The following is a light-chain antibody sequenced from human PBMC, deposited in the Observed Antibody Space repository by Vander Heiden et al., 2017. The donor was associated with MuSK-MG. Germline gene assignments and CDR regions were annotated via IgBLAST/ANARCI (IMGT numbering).Light chain of an antibody. CDR2: KAS. CDR1: QFISAW. V-gene: IGKV1-5*03. CDR3: QQYQSYPWT. J-gene: IGKJ1*01. Sequence: DLQMTQSPSTLSASVGDRINITCRASQFISAWLAWYQQKPGNAPNLLIYKASNLETGVPSRFSGSGSGTEFTLTINSLQPDDFVTYYCQQYQSYPWTFGQGTKVEIK.